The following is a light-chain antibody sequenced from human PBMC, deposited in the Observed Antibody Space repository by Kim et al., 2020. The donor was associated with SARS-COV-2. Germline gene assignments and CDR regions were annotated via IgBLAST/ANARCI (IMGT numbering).Light chain of an antibody. J-gene: IGLJ2*01. Sequence: VTNACTGSSSNSGAGYDVHWYQQLPGTAPKLLIYGNSNRPSGVPDRFSGSESGTSASLAITGLQAEDEADYYCQSYDSSLSGSVVFGGGTKLTVL. CDR1: SSNSGAGYD. V-gene: IGLV1-40*01. CDR3: QSYDSSLSGSVV. CDR2: GNS.